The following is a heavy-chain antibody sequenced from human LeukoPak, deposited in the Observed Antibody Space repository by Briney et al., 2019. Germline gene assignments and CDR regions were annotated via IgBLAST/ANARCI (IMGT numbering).Heavy chain of an antibody. CDR1: GGSISSLY. D-gene: IGHD4-11*01. J-gene: IGHJ5*02. V-gene: IGHV4-59*11. CDR2: IYYSGST. CDR3: ARCNSNYVSWFDP. Sequence: SETLSLTCSVSGGSISSLYWCWIRQPPGKGLEWIGYIYYSGSTNYKPSLKSRVTISVDTSKNQFSLNLTSVTAADTAVYYCARCNSNYVSWFDPWGQGTLVTVSS.